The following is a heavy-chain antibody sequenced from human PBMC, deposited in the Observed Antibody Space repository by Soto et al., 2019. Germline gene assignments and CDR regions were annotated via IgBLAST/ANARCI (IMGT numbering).Heavy chain of an antibody. CDR3: AREAFQEPFFDY. V-gene: IGHV3-23*01. CDR2: IGGRGKNT. CDR1: GFTFSSYA. D-gene: IGHD1-26*01. J-gene: IGHJ4*02. Sequence: PGGSLRLSCAASGFTFSSYAMSWVRQAPGKGLEWVSAIGGRGKNTYYADSVKGRFTISRDNSRNTLYLQMNSLRAEDTAVYYCAREAFQEPFFDYWGQGTLVTVSS.